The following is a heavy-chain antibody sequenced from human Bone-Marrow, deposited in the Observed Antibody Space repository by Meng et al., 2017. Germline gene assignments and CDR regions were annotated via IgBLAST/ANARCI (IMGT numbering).Heavy chain of an antibody. CDR2: INPNSGGT. Sequence: ASVKVSCKASGYTFTGYYMHWVRQAPGQGLEWMGWINPNSGGTNYAQKFQGRVTMTRDTSISTAYMELSRLRSDDTAVYYCARVWSAAMSSFDYWGQGTLVTVSS. CDR3: ARVWSAAMSSFDY. J-gene: IGHJ4*02. D-gene: IGHD2-2*01. CDR1: GYTFTGYY. V-gene: IGHV1-2*02.